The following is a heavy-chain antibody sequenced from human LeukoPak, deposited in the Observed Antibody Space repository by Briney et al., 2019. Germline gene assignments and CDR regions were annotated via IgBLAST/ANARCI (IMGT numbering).Heavy chain of an antibody. D-gene: IGHD1-1*01. CDR2: IYRGGST. Sequence: GGSLRLSCTASGFTVSTNYVGWVRQAPGKGLEWVSTIYRGGSTYYADSVKGGFTISRDNSKNTVYLQINTLRVEDTAVYYCARGGLETAVKYFFDYWGQGTLITVSS. CDR1: GFTVSTNY. V-gene: IGHV3-66*01. J-gene: IGHJ4*02. CDR3: ARGGLETAVKYFFDY.